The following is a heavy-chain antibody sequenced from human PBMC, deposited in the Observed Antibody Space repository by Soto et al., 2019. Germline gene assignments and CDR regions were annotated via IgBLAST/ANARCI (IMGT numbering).Heavy chain of an antibody. CDR1: GDSITGYY. CDR2: IHYSGSS. V-gene: IGHV4-59*01. CDR3: ARNHFGDPPLNNWFDP. J-gene: IGHJ5*02. Sequence: ASETLSLTCSVSGDSITGYYWSWIRQPPGKGLEWIGYIHYSGSSDYSPSPKSRVSISVDTSKNQFSLRLTSVTAADTAVYYCARNHFGDPPLNNWFDPWGQGSLVTVSS. D-gene: IGHD4-17*01.